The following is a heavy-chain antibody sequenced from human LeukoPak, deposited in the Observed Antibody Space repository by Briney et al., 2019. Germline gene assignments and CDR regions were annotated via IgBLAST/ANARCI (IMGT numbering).Heavy chain of an antibody. CDR2: IYPGDSDT. CDR1: GYSFTSYW. CDR3: ARSARIAARQPGGYFDY. D-gene: IGHD6-6*01. Sequence: GGSLEISCKGSGYSFTSYWIGWVRQMPGKGLEGMGIIYPGDSDTRYSPSFQGQVTISADKSISTAYLQWSSLKASDTAMYYCARSARIAARQPGGYFDYWGQGTLVTVSS. V-gene: IGHV5-51*01. J-gene: IGHJ4*02.